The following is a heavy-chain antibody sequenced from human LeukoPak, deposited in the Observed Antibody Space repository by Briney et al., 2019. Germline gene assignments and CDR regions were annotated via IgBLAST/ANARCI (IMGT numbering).Heavy chain of an antibody. D-gene: IGHD6-13*01. CDR2: INPNSGGT. V-gene: IGHV1-2*02. J-gene: IGHJ5*02. Sequence: GASVKVSCKASGYTFTGYYMRWVRQAPGQGLEWMGWINPNSGGTNYAQKFQGRVTMTRDTSISTAYMELSRLRSDDTAVYYCARGGYSSSWYRGGDWFDPWGQGTLVTVSS. CDR3: ARGGYSSSWYRGGDWFDP. CDR1: GYTFTGYY.